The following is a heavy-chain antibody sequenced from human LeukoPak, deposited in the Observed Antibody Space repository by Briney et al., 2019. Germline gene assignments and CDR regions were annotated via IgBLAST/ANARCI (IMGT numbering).Heavy chain of an antibody. Sequence: RQXXXXXXEWMGWMNPNSGNTGYAQKFQGRFTMTRNTSISTAYMELSSLRSEDTAVYYCARVMRRGYYFDYWGQGTLVTVSS. V-gene: IGHV1-8*01. CDR2: MNPNSGNT. D-gene: IGHD3-10*01. CDR3: ARVMRRGYYFDY. J-gene: IGHJ4*02.